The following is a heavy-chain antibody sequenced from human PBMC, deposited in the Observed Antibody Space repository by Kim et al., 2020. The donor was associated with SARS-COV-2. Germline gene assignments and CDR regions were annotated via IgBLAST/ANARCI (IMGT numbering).Heavy chain of an antibody. CDR2: IYYSGST. J-gene: IGHJ4*02. CDR1: GGSISSGGYY. V-gene: IGHV4-31*03. D-gene: IGHD3-3*01. Sequence: SETLSLTCTVSGGSISSGGYYWSWLRQHPGKGLEWIGYIYYSGSTYYNPSLKSRVTISVDTSKNQFSLKLSSVTAADTAVYYCARVPNTIFGVVTHFDYWGQGTLVTVSS. CDR3: ARVPNTIFGVVTHFDY.